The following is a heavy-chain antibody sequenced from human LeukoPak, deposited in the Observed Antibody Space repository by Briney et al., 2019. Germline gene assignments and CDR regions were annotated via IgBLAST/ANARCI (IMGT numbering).Heavy chain of an antibody. V-gene: IGHV1-69*13. CDR2: IIPIFGTV. Sequence: ASVKVSCKASGGTFSSYAISWVRQAPGQGLEWMGGIIPIFGTVNYAQKFQGRVTITADESTSTAYMELSSLRSEDTAVYYCTSTGSSSWYSKHGWFDPWGQGTLVTVSS. CDR1: GGTFSSYA. CDR3: TSTGSSSWYSKHGWFDP. D-gene: IGHD6-13*01. J-gene: IGHJ5*02.